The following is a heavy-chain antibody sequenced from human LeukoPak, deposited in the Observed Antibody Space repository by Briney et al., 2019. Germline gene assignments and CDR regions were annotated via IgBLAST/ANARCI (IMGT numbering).Heavy chain of an antibody. CDR3: ATKTVGAYDAFDI. D-gene: IGHD1-26*01. J-gene: IGHJ3*02. CDR1: GFTFSSYN. CDR2: ISSSSSSYI. Sequence: PGGSLRLSCAASGFTFSSYNMNWVRQAPGKGLEWVSSISSSSSSYIYYADSVKGRFTISRDNAKNSLYLQMNSLRAEDTAVYYCATKTVGAYDAFDIWGQGTMVTVSS. V-gene: IGHV3-21*01.